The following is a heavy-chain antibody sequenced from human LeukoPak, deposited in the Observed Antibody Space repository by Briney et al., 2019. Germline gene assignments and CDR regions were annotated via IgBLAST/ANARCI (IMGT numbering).Heavy chain of an antibody. Sequence: PSETLSLTCTVSGGSISSYYWSWIRQPPGKGLEWIGYIYYSGSTNYNPSLKSRVTISVDTSKNQFSLKLSSVTAADTAVYYCARGANRRGNWFDPWGQGTLVTVSS. J-gene: IGHJ5*02. CDR3: ARGANRRGNWFDP. D-gene: IGHD3-10*01. CDR1: GGSISSYY. CDR2: IYYSGST. V-gene: IGHV4-59*01.